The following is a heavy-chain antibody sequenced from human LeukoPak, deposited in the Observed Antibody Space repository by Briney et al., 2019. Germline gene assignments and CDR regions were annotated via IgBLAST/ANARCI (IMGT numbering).Heavy chain of an antibody. V-gene: IGHV4-34*01. CDR3: ARRVTMVRDFDY. CDR1: GGSISSYY. D-gene: IGHD3-10*01. CDR2: INHSGST. J-gene: IGHJ4*02. Sequence: ASETLSLTCTVSGGSISSYYWSWIRQPPGKGLEWIGEINHSGSTNYNPSLKSRVTISVDTSKNQFSLKLSSVTAADTAVYYCARRVTMVRDFDYWGQGTLVTVSS.